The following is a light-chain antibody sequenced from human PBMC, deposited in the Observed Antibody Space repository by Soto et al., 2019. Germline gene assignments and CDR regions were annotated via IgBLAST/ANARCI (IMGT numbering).Light chain of an antibody. CDR3: QQYGSSPWT. J-gene: IGKJ1*01. CDR1: QSVSSSY. V-gene: IGKV3-20*01. CDR2: GAS. Sequence: EIVLTKSPGTLSLSPGERATLSCRASQSVSSSYLAWYQQKPGQAPRLLIYGASSRATGIPDRFSGSGSGTDFTLTFSRLEPEDFAVYYCQQYGSSPWTFGQGTKVEIK.